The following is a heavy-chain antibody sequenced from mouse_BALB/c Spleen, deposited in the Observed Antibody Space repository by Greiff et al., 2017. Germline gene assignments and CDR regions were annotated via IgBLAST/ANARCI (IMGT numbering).Heavy chain of an antibody. CDR3: ARDRYYGNSYRFAY. CDR2: INSNGGST. CDR1: GFTFSSYG. Sequence: EVKLLESGGGLVQPGGSLKLSCAASGFTFSSYGMSWVRQTPDKRLELVATINSNGGSTYYPDSVKGRFTISRDNAKNTLYLQMSSLKSEDTAMYYCARDRYYGNSYRFAYWGQGTLVTVSA. D-gene: IGHD1-1*01. V-gene: IGHV5-6-3*01. J-gene: IGHJ3*01.